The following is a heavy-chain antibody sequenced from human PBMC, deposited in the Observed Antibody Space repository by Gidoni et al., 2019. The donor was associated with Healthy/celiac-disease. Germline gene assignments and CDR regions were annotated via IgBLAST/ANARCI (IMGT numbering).Heavy chain of an antibody. CDR1: FGNAW. CDR3: NTGQYGVYAFWRCFYTPFGF. D-gene: IGHD3-3*01. Sequence: FGNAWMSGVREAPGKGLEWVGRIKSKTDGGTTDYAAPVKGRFTISRDDSRTTLYLQMNILKTEDTAVYYCNTGQYGVYAFWRCFYTPFGFWGQGTLVTVSS. V-gene: IGHV3-15*01. CDR2: IKSKTDGGTT. J-gene: IGHJ4*02.